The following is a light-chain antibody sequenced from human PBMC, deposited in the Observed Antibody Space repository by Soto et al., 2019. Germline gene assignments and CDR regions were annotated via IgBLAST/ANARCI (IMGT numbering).Light chain of an antibody. Sequence: DIQMTQSPASLSASVENRVIITCRASQSISNHLNLYQQKPGKAPKLLIYDASTLQTVVPSRFSGSGSGTDFTPTISYLQSEDFGTYYCQQFYNYPRTFGQGTKVDIK. V-gene: IGKV1-39*01. CDR1: QSISNH. CDR3: QQFYNYPRT. CDR2: DAS. J-gene: IGKJ1*01.